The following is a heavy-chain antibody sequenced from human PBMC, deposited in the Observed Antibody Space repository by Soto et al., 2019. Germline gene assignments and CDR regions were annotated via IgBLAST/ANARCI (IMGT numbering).Heavy chain of an antibody. J-gene: IGHJ4*02. V-gene: IGHV1-69*02. Sequence: SVKVSCKASGGTFSSYTISWVRQAPGQGLEWMGRIIPILGIANYAQKFQGRVTITADKSTSTAYMELSSLRSGDMAVYYCATIDSSGPDYWGQGTLVTVSS. CDR1: GGTFSSYT. CDR2: IIPILGIA. D-gene: IGHD3-22*01. CDR3: ATIDSSGPDY.